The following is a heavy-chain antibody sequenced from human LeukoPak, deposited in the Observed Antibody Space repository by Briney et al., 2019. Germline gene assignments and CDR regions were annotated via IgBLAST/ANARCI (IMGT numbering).Heavy chain of an antibody. D-gene: IGHD3-10*01. V-gene: IGHV1-24*01. CDR2: VDPKDGET. CDR1: GYALTELS. J-gene: IGHJ4*02. Sequence: PSVKVSCKVSGYALTELSIHWVRQAPGKGFEWMGGVDPKDGETIYAQNFQDRVTVTDDRSTDTSYMELRGLTSEDTALYYCAGDVLVSGGSYYHGFWGQGTLVTVSS. CDR3: AGDVLVSGGSYYHGF.